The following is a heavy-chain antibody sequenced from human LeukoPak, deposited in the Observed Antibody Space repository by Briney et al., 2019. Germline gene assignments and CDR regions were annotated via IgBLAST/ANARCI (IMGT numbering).Heavy chain of an antibody. J-gene: IGHJ4*02. CDR2: IYYSGST. CDR1: GGSISSGGYY. V-gene: IGHV4-31*03. CDR3: ARVNTMIVVARTIDY. Sequence: SETLSLTCTVSGGSISSGGYYWSWIRQHPGKGLEWIGYIYYSGSTYYNPSLKSRVTISVDTSKNQFSLKLSSVTAADTAVYYCARVNTMIVVARTIDYWGQGTLVTVSS. D-gene: IGHD3-22*01.